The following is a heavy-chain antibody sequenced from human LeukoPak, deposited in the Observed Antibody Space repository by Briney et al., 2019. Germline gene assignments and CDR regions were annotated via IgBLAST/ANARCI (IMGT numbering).Heavy chain of an antibody. J-gene: IGHJ3*02. CDR1: GGSVSSYY. Sequence: SETLSLTCTVSGGSVSSYYWSRIRQPPGKGLEWIGYIYYIGSTNYNPSLKSRVTISVDTSKNQFSLKLSSVTAADTAVYYCARQSGSYYVSSGFDIWGQGTMVTVSS. V-gene: IGHV4-59*08. CDR2: IYYIGST. D-gene: IGHD1-26*01. CDR3: ARQSGSYYVSSGFDI.